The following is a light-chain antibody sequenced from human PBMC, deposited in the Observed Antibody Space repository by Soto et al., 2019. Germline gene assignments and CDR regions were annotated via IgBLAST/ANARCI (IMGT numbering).Light chain of an antibody. CDR2: EVN. Sequence: QSVLTQPASVSGSPGQSITISCTGTSSDVGGHNYVSWYQQHPGKAPKNMIYEVNNGPSGVSDRFSGSKSGNTASLTISGLQAEDEAYYYCSSYTSSSTPFVFGTGTKLTVL. CDR3: SSYTSSSTPFV. CDR1: SSDVGGHNY. V-gene: IGLV2-14*01. J-gene: IGLJ1*01.